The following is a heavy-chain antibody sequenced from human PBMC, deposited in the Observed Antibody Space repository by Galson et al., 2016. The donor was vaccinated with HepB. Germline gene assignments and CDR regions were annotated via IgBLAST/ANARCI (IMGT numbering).Heavy chain of an antibody. CDR2: IKSKTDGGTT. J-gene: IGHJ4*02. D-gene: IGHD3-10*01. CDR3: TTSQLGAGNYYNVDY. CDR1: GFTFDDAW. Sequence: SLRLSCAASGFTFDDAWMTWVRQAPGKGLQWVGRIKSKTDGGTTEYAAPEKGRFTISRDDSKVTLYLHMNSLSDEDTDVYHCTTSQLGAGNYYNVDYWGQGTLVTVSS. V-gene: IGHV3-15*01.